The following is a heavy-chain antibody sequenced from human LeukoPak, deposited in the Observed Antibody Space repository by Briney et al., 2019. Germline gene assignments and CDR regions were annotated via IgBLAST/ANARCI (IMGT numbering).Heavy chain of an antibody. D-gene: IGHD3-10*01. CDR3: ARDYLGPYYFDY. CDR1: GYTFTSIG. CDR2: ISAYNGKT. V-gene: IGHV1-18*01. J-gene: IGHJ4*02. Sequence: ASVKVSCKASGYTFTSIGISWVRQAPGQGLEWMGWISAYNGKTKYAQKLQGRVTMTTDTSTSTAYMELRSLRSDDTAVYYCARDYLGPYYFDYWGQGTLVTVSS.